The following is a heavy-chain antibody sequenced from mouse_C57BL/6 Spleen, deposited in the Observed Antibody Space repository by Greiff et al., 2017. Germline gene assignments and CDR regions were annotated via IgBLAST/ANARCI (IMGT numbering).Heavy chain of an antibody. V-gene: IGHV1-81*01. D-gene: IGHD2-4*01. Sequence: QVQLKESGAELARPGASVKLSCKASGYTFTSYGISWVKQRTGQGLEWIGEIYPRSGNTYYNEKFKGKATLTADKSSSTAYMELRSLTSEDSAVYFCARRGDYDVNYAMDYWGQGTSVTVSS. CDR1: GYTFTSYG. CDR2: IYPRSGNT. J-gene: IGHJ4*01. CDR3: ARRGDYDVNYAMDY.